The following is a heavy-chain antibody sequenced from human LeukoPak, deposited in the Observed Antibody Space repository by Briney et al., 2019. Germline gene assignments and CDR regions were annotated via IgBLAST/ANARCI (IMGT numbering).Heavy chain of an antibody. CDR3: AELGITMIGGV. CDR1: GFTFSSYS. D-gene: IGHD3-10*02. V-gene: IGHV3-48*04. CDR2: ISSSGSTI. J-gene: IGHJ6*04. Sequence: GESLRLSCAASGFTFSSYSMNWVRQAPGKGLEWVSYISSSGSTIYYADSVKGRFTISRDNAKNSLYLQMNSLRAEDTAVYYCAELGITMIGGVWGKGTTVTISS.